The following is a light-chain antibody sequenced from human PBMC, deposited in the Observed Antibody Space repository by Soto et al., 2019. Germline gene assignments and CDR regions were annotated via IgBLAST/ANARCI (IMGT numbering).Light chain of an antibody. J-gene: IGLJ3*02. CDR3: CSYAGNGAWV. CDR2: EVS. CDR1: SSDVGGYNY. Sequence: QSALTQPPSASGSPGQSVTISCTGTSSDVGGYNYVSWYQQHPGKAPKLMIHEVSKRPSGVPDRFSGSKSGNTASLTVSGLQAEDEADFFCCSYAGNGAWVFGGGTKLTVL. V-gene: IGLV2-8*01.